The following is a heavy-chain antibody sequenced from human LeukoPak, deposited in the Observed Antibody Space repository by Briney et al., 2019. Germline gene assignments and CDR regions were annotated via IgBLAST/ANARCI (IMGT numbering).Heavy chain of an antibody. V-gene: IGHV3-7*04. CDR1: GFTFSDYW. CDR2: IQQDGSEK. J-gene: IGHJ4*02. D-gene: IGHD5-18*01. Sequence: PGESLRLSCAASGFTFSDYWMSWVRQAPGKGLEGVANIQQDGSEKYYVDSVKGRFTISRDNAKKSLFLQVSSLRGEDTAVYYCARDRGFSYGIDFWGQGTLVTVSS. CDR3: ARDRGFSYGIDF.